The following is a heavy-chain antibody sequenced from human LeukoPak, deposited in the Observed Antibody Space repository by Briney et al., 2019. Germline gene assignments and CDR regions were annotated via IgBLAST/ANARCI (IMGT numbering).Heavy chain of an antibody. CDR2: INSDGTYT. Sequence: GGSLRLSCAASGFTFRNYWMHWVRQAPGKGLVWVSRINSDGTYTNYADSVKGRLTISRDNAKNSVYLQMNSLRAEDTALYYCARGSGSSWYFYFDYWGQGTLVTVSS. CDR3: ARGSGSSWYFYFDY. J-gene: IGHJ4*02. V-gene: IGHV3-74*01. CDR1: GFTFRNYW. D-gene: IGHD6-13*01.